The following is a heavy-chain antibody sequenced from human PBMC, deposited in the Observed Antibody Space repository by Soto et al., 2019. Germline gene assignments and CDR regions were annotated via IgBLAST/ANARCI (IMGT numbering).Heavy chain of an antibody. Sequence: ASVKVSCKASGGTFSSYAISWMRQAPGQGLEWMGGIIPIFGTANYAQKFQGRVTITADESTSTAYMELSSLRSEDTAVYYCARVRVIGSIADRPRGYYYGMDVWGQGTTVTVSS. J-gene: IGHJ6*02. CDR3: ARVRVIGSIADRPRGYYYGMDV. V-gene: IGHV1-69*13. CDR2: IIPIFGTA. D-gene: IGHD6-6*01. CDR1: GGTFSSYA.